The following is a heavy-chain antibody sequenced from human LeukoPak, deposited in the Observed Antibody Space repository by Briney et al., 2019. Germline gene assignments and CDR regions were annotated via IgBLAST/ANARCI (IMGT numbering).Heavy chain of an antibody. J-gene: IGHJ4*02. CDR2: INSDGSST. D-gene: IGHD6-19*01. V-gene: IGHV3-74*01. CDR1: GFTFSSYW. CDR3: ARVAQGSGWPVDY. Sequence: GGSLRLSCAASGFTFSSYWMHWVRQAPGKGLVWVSRINSDGSSTSYADSVKGRFTISRDNAKNSLYLQMNSLRAEDTAVYYCARVAQGSGWPVDYWGQGTLVTVSS.